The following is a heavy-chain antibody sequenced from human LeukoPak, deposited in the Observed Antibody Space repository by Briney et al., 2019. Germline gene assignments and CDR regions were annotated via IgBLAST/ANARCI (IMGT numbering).Heavy chain of an antibody. V-gene: IGHV3-48*04. D-gene: IGHD6-19*01. J-gene: IGHJ4*02. CDR1: GFTFSSYG. Sequence: GGSLRLSCAASGFTFSSYGMHWVRQAPGKGLEWVSYISSSGSTIYYADSVKGRFTLSRDNAKNSLYLQMNSLRAEDTAVYYCARDLTYSSGWYELDYWGQGTLVTVSS. CDR3: ARDLTYSSGWYELDY. CDR2: ISSSGSTI.